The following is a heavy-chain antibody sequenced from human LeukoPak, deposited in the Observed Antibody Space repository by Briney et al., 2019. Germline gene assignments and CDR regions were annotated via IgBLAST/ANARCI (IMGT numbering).Heavy chain of an antibody. CDR1: GFTFSSYA. J-gene: IGHJ4*02. Sequence: PGGSLRLSCAASGFTFSSYAMSWVRQAPGKGLEWVLAITDTGGSTYYADSVKGRFTISRDNSKNTLYLQMSSLRAEDTAVYYCAKGSAGGRPYYFDYWGQGTLVTVSS. D-gene: IGHD2-8*02. CDR3: AKGSAGGRPYYFDY. CDR2: ITDTGGST. V-gene: IGHV3-23*01.